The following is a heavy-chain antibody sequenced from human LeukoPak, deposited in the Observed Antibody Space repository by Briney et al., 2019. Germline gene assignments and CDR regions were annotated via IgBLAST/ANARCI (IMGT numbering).Heavy chain of an antibody. CDR3: ARLGITMVRGVIIMGFGGWFDP. J-gene: IGHJ5*02. D-gene: IGHD3-10*01. CDR1: GYSFTSYW. V-gene: IGHV5-51*01. CDR2: IYPGDSDT. Sequence: HGESLKISCKGSGYSFTSYWIGWVRQMPGKGLEWMGIIYPGDSDTRYSPSFQGQVTIPADKSISTAYLQWSSLKASDTAMYYCARLGITMVRGVIIMGFGGWFDPWGQGTLVTVSS.